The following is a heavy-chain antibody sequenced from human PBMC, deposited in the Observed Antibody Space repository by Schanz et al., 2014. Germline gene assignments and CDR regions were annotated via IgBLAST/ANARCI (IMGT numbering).Heavy chain of an antibody. CDR2: MNPNSGNP. V-gene: IGHV1-8*01. Sequence: QVHLVQSGAEVKEPGSSVKVSCKASGGTFSSFGINWVRQAPGQGLEWLGWMNPNSGNPGFAQKFRGRVTMTRNTSISTAYIELHILTSEDTAVYYCARGRTFDYWGQGTLVTVSS. CDR3: ARGRTFDY. CDR1: GGTFSSFG. J-gene: IGHJ4*02.